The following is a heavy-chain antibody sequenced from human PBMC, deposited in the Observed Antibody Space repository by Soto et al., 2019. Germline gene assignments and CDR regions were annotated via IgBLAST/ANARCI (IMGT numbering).Heavy chain of an antibody. CDR2: INPNSGGT. J-gene: IGHJ4*02. CDR3: ARDWYFGDRGY. CDR1: GYTFTGYY. V-gene: IGHV1-2*02. Sequence: QVQLVQSGAEVKKPGASVKVSCKASGYTFTGYYMHWVRQAPGQGLEWLGWINPNSGGTNYAQKVQGRVTMTRDTSISPAYMELSRLRSDDTAVYYCARDWYFGDRGYWGQGTLVTVSS. D-gene: IGHD3-10*01.